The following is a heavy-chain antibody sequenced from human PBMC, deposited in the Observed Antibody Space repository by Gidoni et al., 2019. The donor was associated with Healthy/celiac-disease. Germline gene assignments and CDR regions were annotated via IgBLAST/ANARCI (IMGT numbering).Heavy chain of an antibody. J-gene: IGHJ3*02. D-gene: IGHD1-26*01. V-gene: IGHV3-23*01. CDR1: GFTFSSYA. Sequence: EVQLLESGGGLVQLGGSLRLSCAASGFTFSSYAMSWIRQAPGKGLEWVSSISGSGGSTYYADSVKGRFTISRDNSKNTLYLQMNSLRAEDTAVYYCAKGIGGSYLLDAFDIWGQGTMVTVSS. CDR3: AKGIGGSYLLDAFDI. CDR2: ISGSGGST.